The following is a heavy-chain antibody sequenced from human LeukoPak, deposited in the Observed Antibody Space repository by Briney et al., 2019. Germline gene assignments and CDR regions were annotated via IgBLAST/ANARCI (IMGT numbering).Heavy chain of an antibody. D-gene: IGHD5-24*01. J-gene: IGHJ4*02. CDR2: IYPGDSDT. Sequence: GESLKISCKGSGYSFTSYWIAWVRQMPGKGLEWMGIIYPGDSDTRYSPSFQGQDTISADKSISTAYLQWSSMKASDTAMYYCARQDGAAKYYFDYWGLGTLVTVSS. CDR1: GYSFTSYW. V-gene: IGHV5-51*01. CDR3: ARQDGAAKYYFDY.